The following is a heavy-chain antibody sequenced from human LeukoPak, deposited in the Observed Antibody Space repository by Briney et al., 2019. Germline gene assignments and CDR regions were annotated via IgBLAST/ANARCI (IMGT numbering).Heavy chain of an antibody. D-gene: IGHD3-3*01. CDR3: ARRTYYDFWSGLKIDY. CDR2: INHSGST. J-gene: IGHJ4*02. V-gene: IGHV4-34*01. Sequence: SETLSLTCAVYGGSFSGYYWSWIRQPPGKGLEWIGEINHSGSTNYNPSLKSRVTISVDTSKNQFSPKLSSVTAADTAVYYCARRTYYDFWSGLKIDYWGQGTLVTVSS. CDR1: GGSFSGYY.